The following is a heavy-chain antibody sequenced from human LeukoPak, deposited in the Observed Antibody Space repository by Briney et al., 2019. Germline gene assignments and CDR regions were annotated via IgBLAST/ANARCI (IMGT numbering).Heavy chain of an antibody. CDR2: TTGSADIT. CDR1: GFTFSSYS. J-gene: IGHJ4*02. V-gene: IGHV3-23*01. Sequence: TGGSLRLSCAASGFTFSSYSMNWVRQAPGKWLEWVSGTTGSADITYYADSVKGRFTISRDNSKNTLYLQINSLRAEDTAVYFCARDDRWLQFNNWGQGTLVTVSS. CDR3: ARDDRWLQFNN. D-gene: IGHD5-24*01.